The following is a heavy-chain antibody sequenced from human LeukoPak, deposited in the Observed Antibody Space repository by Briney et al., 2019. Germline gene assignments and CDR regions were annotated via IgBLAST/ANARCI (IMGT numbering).Heavy chain of an antibody. CDR2: ISYDGSNE. CDR3: ARVPTQIGGTYFDY. Sequence: PGGSLRLSCAASGFTFSSYVMHWVRQAPGKGLEWVAIISYDGSNEYYADSVKGRFTISRDNAKDSLYLQMNSLRAEDTAVYYCARVPTQIGGTYFDYWGQGTLVTVSS. D-gene: IGHD4-23*01. CDR1: GFTFSSYV. J-gene: IGHJ4*02. V-gene: IGHV3-30*04.